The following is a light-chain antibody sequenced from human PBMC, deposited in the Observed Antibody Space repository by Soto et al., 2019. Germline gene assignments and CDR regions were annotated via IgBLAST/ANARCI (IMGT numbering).Light chain of an antibody. J-gene: IGLJ2*01. CDR1: SSDGGTYDL. CDR2: EGS. Sequence: QSALTQPASVSGSPGQSITISCTGSSSDGGTYDLVSWYQQHPGKAPKLMIYEGSKRPSGVSDRFSGSKSGNTASLTISGLQAEDEADYYCCSYAGNSTVEVFDGGTKLTVL. CDR3: CSYAGNSTVEV. V-gene: IGLV2-23*03.